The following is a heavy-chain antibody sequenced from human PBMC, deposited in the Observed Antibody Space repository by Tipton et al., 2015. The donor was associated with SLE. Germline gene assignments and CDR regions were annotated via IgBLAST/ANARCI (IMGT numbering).Heavy chain of an antibody. CDR3: ARGRGGEFLDY. J-gene: IGHJ4*02. Sequence: SLRLSCAASGFTFSTSAMHWVRQAPGKGLEWVAVIWYDGSNKFYADSVKGRFTISRDNSKNTVSLQMNSLRVEGTAVYFCARGRGGEFLDYWGQGTLVTVSS. CDR1: GFTFSTSA. V-gene: IGHV3-33*01. D-gene: IGHD3-16*01. CDR2: IWYDGSNK.